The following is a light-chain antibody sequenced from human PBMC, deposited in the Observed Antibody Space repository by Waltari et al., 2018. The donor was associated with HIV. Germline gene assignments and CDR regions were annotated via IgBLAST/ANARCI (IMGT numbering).Light chain of an antibody. V-gene: IGLV3-1*01. CDR2: EDN. CDR3: QAWDSSTVV. Sequence: SYEVTQSPSVSVSPGQTASITCSGHKLGNKYTAWYQQKPGQSPLLVIYEDNKRRSGIPERFSGSNSGDTATLTISGTQAMDEADYYCQAWDSSTVVFGGGTRLTVL. J-gene: IGLJ2*01. CDR1: KLGNKY.